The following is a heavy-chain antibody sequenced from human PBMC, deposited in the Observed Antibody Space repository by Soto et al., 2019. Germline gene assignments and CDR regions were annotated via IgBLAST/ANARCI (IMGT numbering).Heavy chain of an antibody. J-gene: IGHJ4*02. CDR3: ASSYGSGYRAFDY. V-gene: IGHV1-69*02. CDR2: INPILSMS. CDR1: GDTFTFYS. Sequence: QVQLVQSGAEVKKPGSSVRVSCKASGDTFTFYSINWVRQAPGLGLEWMGRINPILSMSNYAQRFQGRVTMTADKXTSTAYMELSSLRCEDTAMYYCASSYGSGYRAFDYWGQGALVTVSS. D-gene: IGHD3-10*01.